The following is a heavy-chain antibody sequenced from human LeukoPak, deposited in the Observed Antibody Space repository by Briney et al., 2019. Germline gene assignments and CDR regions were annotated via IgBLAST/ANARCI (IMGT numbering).Heavy chain of an antibody. CDR1: GFNFKDAW. J-gene: IGHJ4*02. Sequence: GGSLRLSCATSGFNFKDAWLSWVRQAPGKGLEWVANIKQDGSEKYYVDSVKGRFTISRDNAKNSLYLQMNSLRAEDTAVYYCARGIYDFWSGYYQPYFDYWGQGTLVTVSS. D-gene: IGHD3-3*01. V-gene: IGHV3-7*01. CDR3: ARGIYDFWSGYYQPYFDY. CDR2: IKQDGSEK.